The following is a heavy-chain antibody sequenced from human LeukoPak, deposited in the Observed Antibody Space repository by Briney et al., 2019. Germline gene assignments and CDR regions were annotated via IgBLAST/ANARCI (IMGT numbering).Heavy chain of an antibody. CDR3: AKDRAFSGWFSAYFDY. CDR1: AFTFSTYG. V-gene: IGHV3-30*18. D-gene: IGHD6-19*01. J-gene: IGHJ4*02. Sequence: GRSLRLSCAASAFTFSTYGIHWFRQAPGKGLEWVALISYDGSNKYYADSVKGRFTISRDNSKNTLYLQMNSLRAEDKAVYYCAKDRAFSGWFSAYFDYWGQGTLVTVSS. CDR2: ISYDGSNK.